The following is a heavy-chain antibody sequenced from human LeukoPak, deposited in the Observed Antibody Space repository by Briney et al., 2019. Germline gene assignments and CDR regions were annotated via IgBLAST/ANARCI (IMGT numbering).Heavy chain of an antibody. CDR2: IGGRGDNT. V-gene: IGHV3-23*01. CDR1: GFTFNSLS. D-gene: IGHD6-19*01. CDR3: AKDLWAPETVVGTSRLADY. Sequence: GGSLRLSCGASGFTFNSLSLSWVRQAPGRGLEWVSAIGGRGDNTWYADSVKGRFTISRDNSKNTLYLQMNSLRAEDTAMYYCAKDLWAPETVVGTSRLADYCGQGTLVTVSS. J-gene: IGHJ4*02.